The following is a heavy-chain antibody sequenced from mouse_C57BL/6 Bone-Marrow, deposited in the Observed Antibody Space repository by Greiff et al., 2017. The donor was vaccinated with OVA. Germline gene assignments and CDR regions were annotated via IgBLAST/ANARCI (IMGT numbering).Heavy chain of an antibody. CDR2: IYPRSGNT. CDR1: GYTFTSYG. Sequence: QVQLQQSGAELARPGASVKLSCKASGYTFTSYGISWVKQRTGQGLEWIGEIYPRSGNTYYNEKFKGKATLTADKYSSTAYMELRSLTSEDSAVYFCAPNWAWFAYWGQGTLVTVSA. CDR3: APNWAWFAY. J-gene: IGHJ3*01. V-gene: IGHV1-81*01. D-gene: IGHD4-1*01.